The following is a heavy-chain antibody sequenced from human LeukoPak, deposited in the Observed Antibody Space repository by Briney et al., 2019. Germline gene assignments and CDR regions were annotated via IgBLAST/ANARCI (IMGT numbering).Heavy chain of an antibody. D-gene: IGHD6-19*01. Sequence: SETLSLTCTLSGGSISTYYWSWIRQPPGKGLEWIGYIYHSGSTNYNPSLKSRVTISVDTSKNQFSLKLSSVTAADTAVYYCARARESSGWYPMSDAFDIWGQGTMVTVSS. CDR2: IYHSGST. CDR3: ARARESSGWYPMSDAFDI. J-gene: IGHJ3*02. CDR1: GGSISTYY. V-gene: IGHV4-59*01.